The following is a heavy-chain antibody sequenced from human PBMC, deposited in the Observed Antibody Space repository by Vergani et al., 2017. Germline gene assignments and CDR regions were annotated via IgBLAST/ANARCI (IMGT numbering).Heavy chain of an antibody. CDR2: IYSGGST. V-gene: IGHV3-66*01. Sequence: EVQLVESGGGLVQPGGSLRLSCAASGFTVSSNYMSWVRQAPGKGLEWVSVIYSGGSTYYADSVKGRFTISRDNSKNTLYLQMNSLRSEDTAVYYCARDVDSSSCIAFDPWGQGTRVTVSS. CDR3: ARDVDSSSCIAFDP. D-gene: IGHD6-13*01. J-gene: IGHJ5*02. CDR1: GFTVSSNY.